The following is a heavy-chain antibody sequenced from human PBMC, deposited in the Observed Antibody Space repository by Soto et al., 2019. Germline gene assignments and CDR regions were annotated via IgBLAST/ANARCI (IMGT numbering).Heavy chain of an antibody. V-gene: IGHV1-69*13. CDR3: ARISFYYESGDSSVGPDHGDF. Sequence: ASVKVSCKVSGGSFSRHAISWVRQAPGQGLEWMGGIIPPFGTANYAQRLQGTVTITADESTTTTYMELSGLRSEDTAVYYCARISFYYESGDSSVGPDHGDFWGQGTLVTVSS. J-gene: IGHJ4*02. CDR2: IIPPFGTA. D-gene: IGHD3-16*01. CDR1: GGSFSRHA.